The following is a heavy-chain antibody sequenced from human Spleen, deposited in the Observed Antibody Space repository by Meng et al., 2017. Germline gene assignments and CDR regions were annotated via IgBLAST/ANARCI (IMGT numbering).Heavy chain of an antibody. CDR1: GGSFSDDY. V-gene: IGHV4-34*01. J-gene: IGHJ4*02. D-gene: IGHD4-11*01. Sequence: QVPLQQCADGLFKPSGTLSPTCVVSGGSFSDDYWSWIRQPPGKGLEWIGEINHSGSTNYNPSLESRATISVDTSQNNLSLKLSSVTAADSAVYYCARGPTTMAHDFDYWGQGTLVTVSS. CDR3: ARGPTTMAHDFDY. CDR2: INHSGST.